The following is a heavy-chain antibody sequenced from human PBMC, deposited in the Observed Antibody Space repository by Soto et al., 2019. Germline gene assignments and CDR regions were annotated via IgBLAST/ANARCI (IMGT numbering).Heavy chain of an antibody. Sequence: QVELKQSGAAVKKPGASVKVSCRASGYTFANYGITWVRLAPGQGLQWMGWISGHDGKTKSNKNLQGRITMTTDTSTNTAYLELKNLKSEDTAISYCARDSAFLFGSTGYFDYWGQGTLVSVSS. CDR3: ARDSAFLFGSTGYFDY. D-gene: IGHD2-15*01. CDR1: GYTFANYG. V-gene: IGHV1-18*04. J-gene: IGHJ4*02. CDR2: ISGHDGKT.